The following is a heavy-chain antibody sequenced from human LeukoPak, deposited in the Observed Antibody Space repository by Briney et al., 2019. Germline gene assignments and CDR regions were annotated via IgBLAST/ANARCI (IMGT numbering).Heavy chain of an antibody. CDR1: GGSISNYS. CDR3: ATHLFYYSGGPIDV. Sequence: PETLSLTSPLSGGSISNYSWSWIRQPPGKVLEWIGCIYYSGSTNYNHSLKSRVTISVDTSKNQFSLELSSVTAADTAVYYCATHLFYYSGGPIDVWGKGTLVTVSS. J-gene: IGHJ6*04. D-gene: IGHD2-15*01. V-gene: IGHV4-59*08. CDR2: IYYSGST.